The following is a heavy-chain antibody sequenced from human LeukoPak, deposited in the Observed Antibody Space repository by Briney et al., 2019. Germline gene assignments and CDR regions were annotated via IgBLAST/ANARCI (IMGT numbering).Heavy chain of an antibody. CDR1: GGTFSSYA. Sequence: SVTVSCKASGGTFSSYAISWVRQAPGQGLEWMGRIIPILGIANYAQKFQGRVTITADKSTSTAYMELSSLRSEDTAVYYCARASTVVTPWGYGGQGTLVTVSS. CDR3: ARASTVVTPWGY. V-gene: IGHV1-69*04. CDR2: IIPILGIA. J-gene: IGHJ4*02. D-gene: IGHD4-23*01.